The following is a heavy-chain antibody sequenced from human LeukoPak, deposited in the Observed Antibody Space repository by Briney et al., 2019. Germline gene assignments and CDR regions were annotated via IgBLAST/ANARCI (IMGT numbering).Heavy chain of an antibody. Sequence: GGSLRISSAASGFTSSRYGMHCVRQAPDNGPEWVAFIRYDGSYQYYGHSVKSRFTTSTDNSKNTTHLQKKSLIAETTTESYSAKDPRDCRSSSCYIAAAGFDYWGQGTLVTVSS. CDR3: AKDPRDCRSSSCYIAAAGFDY. CDR2: IRYDGSYQ. D-gene: IGHD2-2*02. J-gene: IGHJ4*02. V-gene: IGHV3-30*02. CDR1: GFTSSRYG.